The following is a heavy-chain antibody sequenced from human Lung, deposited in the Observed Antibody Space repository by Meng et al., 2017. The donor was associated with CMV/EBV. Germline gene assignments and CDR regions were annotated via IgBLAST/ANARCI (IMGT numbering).Heavy chain of an antibody. J-gene: IGHJ6*02. V-gene: IGHV3-48*04. CDR3: ARDCYGFWSVYYPWPGYSNGMDV. CDR2: NSSSRRNK. CDR1: GFTFSSYS. D-gene: IGHD3-3*01. Sequence: ESXKIPCPASGFTFSSYSMNWVRQAPGKGPEWVSYNSSSRRNKYYADPVKGRFPISRDNAEDSLYLQMNSLRAEDTAVYYCARDCYGFWSVYYPWPGYSNGMDVWXQGTXVTVSS.